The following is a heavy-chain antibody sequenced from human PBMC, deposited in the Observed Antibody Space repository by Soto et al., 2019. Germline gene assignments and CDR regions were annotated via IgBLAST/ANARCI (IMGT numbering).Heavy chain of an antibody. CDR1: GGSISSNYF. Sequence: QVLLQESGPGLVQPSGTLSLSCAVSGGSISSNYFWGWVRQPPGKGLEWVGDISHSGSVNYNPSLKSRVTISIDKSKNQFSLKLNSVIAADTAVSDCARSFGWYAIDYWGQGTLVIVSS. CDR2: ISHSGSV. J-gene: IGHJ4*02. V-gene: IGHV4-4*02. D-gene: IGHD6-19*01. CDR3: ARSFGWYAIDY.